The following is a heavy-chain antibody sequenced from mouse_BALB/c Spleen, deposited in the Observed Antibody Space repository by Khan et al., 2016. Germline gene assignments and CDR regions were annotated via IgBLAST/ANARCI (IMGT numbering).Heavy chain of an antibody. D-gene: IGHD1-1*02. J-gene: IGHJ4*01. V-gene: IGHV5-2*01. CDR3: ARHGNYAIDY. Sequence: EVELVESGGGSVQPGESLKLSCESNVYEFPSHDMSWVRKTPEKRLELVAAINSDGGSTYYPDTMERRFIIYRDKNKKTLYLQMSSLRSEDTALYYCARHGNYAIDYWGQGTSVTVSS. CDR2: INSDGGST. CDR1: VYEFPSHD.